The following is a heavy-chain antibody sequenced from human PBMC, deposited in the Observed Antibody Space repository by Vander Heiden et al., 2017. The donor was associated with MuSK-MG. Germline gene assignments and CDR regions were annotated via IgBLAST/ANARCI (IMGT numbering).Heavy chain of an antibody. CDR3: AKDTLAVENGGTFDY. V-gene: IGHV3-9*01. J-gene: IGHJ4*02. D-gene: IGHD6-19*01. CDR1: GFAFDDSG. CDR2: ISWNGGRI. Sequence: EVQLVESGGGWVQPGRSLRLSCAASGFAFDDSGMHWVRQAPGKGLEWVSVISWNGGRIAYADSAKGRFTISRDNAQKSLYLQMNSLRVEDTAVYYCAKDTLAVENGGTFDYWGQGTLVTVS.